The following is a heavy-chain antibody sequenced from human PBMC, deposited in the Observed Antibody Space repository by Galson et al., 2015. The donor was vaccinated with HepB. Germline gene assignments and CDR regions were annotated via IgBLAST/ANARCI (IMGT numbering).Heavy chain of an antibody. V-gene: IGHV1-69*13. CDR1: GGTFSSYA. Sequence: SVKVSCKASGGTFSSYAISWVRQAPGQGLEWMGGIIPIFGTANYAQKFQGRVTITADESTSTAYMELSSLRSEDTAVYYCARDRTAMDLNYYYYGMDVWGQGTTVTVSS. CDR3: ARDRTAMDLNYYYYGMDV. D-gene: IGHD5-18*01. J-gene: IGHJ6*02. CDR2: IIPIFGTA.